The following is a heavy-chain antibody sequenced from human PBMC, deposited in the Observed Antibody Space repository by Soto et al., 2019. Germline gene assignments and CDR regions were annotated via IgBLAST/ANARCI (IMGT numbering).Heavy chain of an antibody. CDR3: AKDSDFWSGYSGGYFAY. CDR2: ISYDGSNK. CDR1: GFTFSSYG. J-gene: IGHJ4*02. Sequence: QVQLVESGGGVVQPGRSLRLSCAASGFTFSSYGMHWVRQAPGKGLEWVAVISYDGSNKYYADSVKGRFTISRDNSKNTLYLQRYSLRAEDTAVYYCAKDSDFWSGYSGGYFAYWGKGTLVTVSS. D-gene: IGHD3-3*01. V-gene: IGHV3-30*18.